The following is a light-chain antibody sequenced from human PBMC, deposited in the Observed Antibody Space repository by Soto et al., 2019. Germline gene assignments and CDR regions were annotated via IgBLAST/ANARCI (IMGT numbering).Light chain of an antibody. J-gene: IGKJ4*01. CDR2: GAS. CDR3: QQFYHWPLT. CDR1: QPISSN. V-gene: IGKV3-15*01. Sequence: ETVMTQSPATLSVSPGEGATLSCRDSQPISSNVVWYQRKPGQAPRRHIYGASTRATGIPARFSGSGSGTEFTGTISSLQSEDFSVYYGQQFYHWPLTVGGGTKVEI.